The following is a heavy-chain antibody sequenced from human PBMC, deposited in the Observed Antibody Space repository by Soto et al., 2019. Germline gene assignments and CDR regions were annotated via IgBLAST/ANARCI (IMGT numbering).Heavy chain of an antibody. J-gene: IGHJ6*03. CDR3: ARDRIAAAGTGYYYMDV. Sequence: ASVKVSCKASGYTFTSYGMSWVRQAPGQGLEWMGWISHNSGSTNYAQKFQGWVTMTRDTSISTAYMELSRLRSDDTAVYYCARDRIAAAGTGYYYMDVWGKGTTVTVSS. CDR1: GYTFTSYG. CDR2: ISHNSGST. V-gene: IGHV1-2*04. D-gene: IGHD6-13*01.